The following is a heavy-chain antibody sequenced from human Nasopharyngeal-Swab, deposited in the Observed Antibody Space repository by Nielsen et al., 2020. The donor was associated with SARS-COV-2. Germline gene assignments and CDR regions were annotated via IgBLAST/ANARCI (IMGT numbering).Heavy chain of an antibody. J-gene: IGHJ4*02. Sequence: GESLKISCAASGFTFSDYDMHWVRQTPGKGLEHVSGISRDGRSIFFADSVRDRFTISRDNSKNTLYLQMGGLRAEDMAVYYCARDGYFDWSFGYWGQGTLVTVSS. V-gene: IGHV3-64*02. CDR1: GFTFSDYD. CDR2: ISRDGRSI. CDR3: ARDGYFDWSFGY. D-gene: IGHD3-9*01.